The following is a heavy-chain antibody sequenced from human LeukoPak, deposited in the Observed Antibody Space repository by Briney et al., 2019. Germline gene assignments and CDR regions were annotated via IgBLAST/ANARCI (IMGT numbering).Heavy chain of an antibody. CDR1: GFIFSSYA. Sequence: SGGSLRLSCAASGFIFSSYAMSWVRQAPGKGLEWVSSISGSGGSTYYADSVKGRFTISRDNSKNTLSLQMKSLRAEDTAVYNCARGTTSGGWPYYYFDYWGQGTLVTVSS. J-gene: IGHJ4*02. D-gene: IGHD1-26*01. CDR2: ISGSGGST. CDR3: ARGTTSGGWPYYYFDY. V-gene: IGHV3-23*01.